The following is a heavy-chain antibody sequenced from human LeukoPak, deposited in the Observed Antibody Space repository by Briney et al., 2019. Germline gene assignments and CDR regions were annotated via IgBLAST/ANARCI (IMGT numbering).Heavy chain of an antibody. J-gene: IGHJ4*02. CDR2: INPNSGGT. D-gene: IGHD3-22*01. CDR3: ATEGYYDSSGYYSDY. V-gene: IGHV1-2*02. Sequence: ASVKVSCKASGYTFTGYYMHWGRQPPAQGLEWVGWINPNSGGTNYAEKFQGRVTMTRDTSISTAYMELRRLRSDDTAVYYCATEGYYDSSGYYSDYWGQGTLVTVSS. CDR1: GYTFTGYY.